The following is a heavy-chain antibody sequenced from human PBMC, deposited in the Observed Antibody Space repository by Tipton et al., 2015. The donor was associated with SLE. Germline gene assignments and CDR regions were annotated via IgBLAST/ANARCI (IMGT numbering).Heavy chain of an antibody. Sequence: TLSLTCAVYGGSFSGYYWSWIRQPPGKGLEWIGEINHSGSTNYNPSLKSRVTISVDTSKNQFSLKLSSVTAADTAVYYCARAQWLVGWFDPWGQGNLVTVSS. J-gene: IGHJ5*02. CDR2: INHSGST. CDR1: GGSFSGYY. V-gene: IGHV4-34*01. D-gene: IGHD6-19*01. CDR3: ARAQWLVGWFDP.